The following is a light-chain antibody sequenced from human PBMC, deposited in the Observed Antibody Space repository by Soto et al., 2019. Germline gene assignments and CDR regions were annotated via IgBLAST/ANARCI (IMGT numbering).Light chain of an antibody. CDR3: QQYDKWPLT. CDR1: QSVSNK. CDR2: GAS. Sequence: EIVMTQSPATLSVSPGERATLSCRASQSVSNKLAWYQQKVGQAPRLLIFGASTRAAGIPARFSGSGSGTEFTLTISSLQSGDFEVYYCQQYDKWPLTFGGGAKVEIK. J-gene: IGKJ4*01. V-gene: IGKV3-15*01.